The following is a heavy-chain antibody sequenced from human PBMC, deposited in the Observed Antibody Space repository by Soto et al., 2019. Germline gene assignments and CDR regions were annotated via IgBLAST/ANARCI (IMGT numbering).Heavy chain of an antibody. Sequence: LRLSCAASGFTFSDYYMSWVRQAPGRGLEWISYSSNSGTFARYATSVKGRFSISRDNANNSLYLEMNSLRVEDTAVYYCARSGDNFNVLDYWGQGTPVTVSS. CDR3: ARSGDNFNVLDY. D-gene: IGHD1-1*01. J-gene: IGHJ4*02. CDR1: GFTFSDYY. V-gene: IGHV3-11*06. CDR2: SSNSGTFA.